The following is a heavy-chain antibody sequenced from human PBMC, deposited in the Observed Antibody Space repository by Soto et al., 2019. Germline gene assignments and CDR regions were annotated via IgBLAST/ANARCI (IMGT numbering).Heavy chain of an antibody. D-gene: IGHD2-15*01. V-gene: IGHV3-74*03. CDR3: ARRYCSGGSCYSAQDY. CDR1: GFTFSSYW. J-gene: IGHJ4*02. Sequence: GGSLRLSCTASGFTFSSYWMHWVRQAPGKGLVWVSRINSDGSSTMYADSVKGRFTISRDNAKNTLYLQMNSLRAEDTAVYYCARRYCSGGSCYSAQDYWGQGTLVTVSS. CDR2: INSDGSST.